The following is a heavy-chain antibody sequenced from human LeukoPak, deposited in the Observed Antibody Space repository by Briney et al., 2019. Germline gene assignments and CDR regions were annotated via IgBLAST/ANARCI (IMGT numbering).Heavy chain of an antibody. V-gene: IGHV1-2*06. CDR1: GYTFTGYY. D-gene: IGHD2-2*01. CDR3: ARDRGYIVVVPAVSFDY. CDR2: INPNSGGT. J-gene: IGHJ4*02. Sequence: ASVKVSCKASGYTFTGYYMHWARQAPGQGLEWMGRINPNSGGTNYAQKFQGRVTMTRDTSISTAYMELSRLRSDDTAVYYCARDRGYIVVVPAVSFDYWGQGTLVTVSS.